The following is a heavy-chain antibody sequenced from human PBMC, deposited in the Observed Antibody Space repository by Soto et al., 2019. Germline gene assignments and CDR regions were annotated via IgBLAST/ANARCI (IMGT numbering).Heavy chain of an antibody. CDR2: IYHTGIA. Sequence: QMQLRESGPWLVKPSGTLSLTCTVYGDSVTNNHWWSWGRQPPGHGPELIGEIYHTGIANYNPSLESRVAFSVDKPKNQFSLSLTSVTAADTAVYYCVSKLGPYYYGLDVWGQGTTVTVSS. CDR1: GDSVTNNHW. CDR3: VSKLGPYYYGLDV. V-gene: IGHV4-4*02. D-gene: IGHD3-16*01. J-gene: IGHJ6*02.